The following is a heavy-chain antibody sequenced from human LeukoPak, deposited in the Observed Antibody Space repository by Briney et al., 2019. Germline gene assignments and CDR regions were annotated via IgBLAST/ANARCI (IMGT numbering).Heavy chain of an antibody. CDR3: ARDGGHGYKPPFDY. Sequence: GGSLRLSCAASGFTFSNAWMSWVRQAPGKGPEWVANINRDGSDQYYVDSVKGRFTISRDNAKNSLFLQMNSLRAEDTAVYYCARDGGHGYKPPFDYWGQGTLVSVSS. CDR1: GFTFSNAW. CDR2: INRDGSDQ. V-gene: IGHV3-7*01. D-gene: IGHD5-24*01. J-gene: IGHJ4*02.